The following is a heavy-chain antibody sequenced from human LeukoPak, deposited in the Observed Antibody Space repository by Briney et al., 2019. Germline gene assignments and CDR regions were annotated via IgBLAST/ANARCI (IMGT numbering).Heavy chain of an antibody. CDR2: INPNSGGT. V-gene: IGHV1-2*02. CDR1: GYTFTGYY. D-gene: IGHD2-2*01. CDR3: ARHIIGYCSSTSCYELDY. J-gene: IGHJ4*02. Sequence: ASVKVSCKASGYTFTGYYMHWVRQAPGQGLEWMGWINPNSGGTNYAQKFQGRVTMTRDTSISTAYMELSRLRSDDTAVYYCARHIIGYCSSTSCYELDYWGQGTLVTVSS.